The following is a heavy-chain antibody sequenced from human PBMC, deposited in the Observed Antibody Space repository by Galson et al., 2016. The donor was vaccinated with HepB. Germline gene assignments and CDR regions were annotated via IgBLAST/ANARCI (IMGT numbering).Heavy chain of an antibody. Sequence: SVKVSCKASGYTFINYGISWVRQAPGRGLEWMGWITAYNGITKYAQKFQGRVTMTTDTSTNIAYMELRSLRSDDTAVYYCARGTMKCDLWGQGTLVTVSS. CDR3: ARGTMKCDL. CDR2: ITAYNGIT. J-gene: IGHJ5*02. CDR1: GYTFINYG. D-gene: IGHD3-22*01. V-gene: IGHV1-18*01.